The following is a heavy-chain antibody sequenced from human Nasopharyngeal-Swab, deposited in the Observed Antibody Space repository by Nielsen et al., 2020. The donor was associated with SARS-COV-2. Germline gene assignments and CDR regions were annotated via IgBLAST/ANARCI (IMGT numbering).Heavy chain of an antibody. Sequence: SETLSPTFSVSGGSISSDYWSGIRQPPGKGLEWTGYIYYSGSTNYNPSLKSRVTISVDTSQNQFSLKLSSVTAADTAVYYCARVSHYGSGIYGYYYYYMDVWGKGTTVTVSS. CDR1: GGSISSDY. CDR3: ARVSHYGSGIYGYYYYYMDV. J-gene: IGHJ6*03. CDR2: IYYSGST. D-gene: IGHD3-10*01. V-gene: IGHV4-59*01.